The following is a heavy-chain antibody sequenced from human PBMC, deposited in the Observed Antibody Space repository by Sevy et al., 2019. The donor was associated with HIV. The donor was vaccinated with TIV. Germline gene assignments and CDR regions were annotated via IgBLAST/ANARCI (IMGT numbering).Heavy chain of an antibody. Sequence: GGSLRLSCAASGFTFTGSTMYWVRQASGKGLEWVARIRSRAKTYATAYAASVKGRFTISRDDSRNKAYLQMNSLKTEDTAVYYCSSQRTIAGAGDYFDYWGQGTLVTVSS. J-gene: IGHJ4*02. CDR1: GFTFTGST. CDR2: IRSRAKTYAT. CDR3: SSQRTIAGAGDYFDY. D-gene: IGHD6-19*01. V-gene: IGHV3-73*01.